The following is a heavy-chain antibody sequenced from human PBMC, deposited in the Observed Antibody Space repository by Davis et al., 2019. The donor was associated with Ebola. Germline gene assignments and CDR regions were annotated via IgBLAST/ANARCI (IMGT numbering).Heavy chain of an antibody. V-gene: IGHV3-30*18. CDR3: AKGTNRIAVAGMGQNN. Sequence: GGSLRLSCAASGFSFSHYGMHWVRQAPGKGPEWVSVISYDGGDKYYADSVKGRFTISRDDSKSTVFLQMNSLRVEDTAVYHCAKGTNRIAVAGMGQNNWGQGTLVTVSS. CDR1: GFSFSHYG. D-gene: IGHD6-19*01. CDR2: ISYDGGDK. J-gene: IGHJ4*02.